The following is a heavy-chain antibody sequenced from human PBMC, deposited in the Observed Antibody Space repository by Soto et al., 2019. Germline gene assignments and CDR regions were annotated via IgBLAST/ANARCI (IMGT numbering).Heavy chain of an antibody. CDR1: GFTFSRYY. CDR3: ARDNSESNSWWFAP. D-gene: IGHD1-26*01. Sequence: QVQLVQSGAEVKQPGASVKVSCKASGFTFSRYYMHWIRQAPGQGLEWMGIINPSGASTNYAQKCQGRVTLTREPPPSTGSMGVRSLSSEDTAVYYCARDNSESNSWWFAPWGQGTLVTVPS. V-gene: IGHV1-46*01. J-gene: IGHJ5*02. CDR2: INPSGAST.